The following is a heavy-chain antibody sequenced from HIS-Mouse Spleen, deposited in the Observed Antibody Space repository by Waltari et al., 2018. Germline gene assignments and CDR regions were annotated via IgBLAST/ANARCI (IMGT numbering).Heavy chain of an antibody. Sequence: QVQLQESGPGLVKPSETLSLTCTVSGYSIRSGYYWGWPRKPPGKGLEWIGSIYHSGSTYCNPSLKSRVTISVDTSKNQFSLKLSSVTAADTAVYYCAREPHLQLELAFDIWGQGTMVTVSS. V-gene: IGHV4-38-2*02. CDR1: GYSIRSGYY. J-gene: IGHJ3*02. D-gene: IGHD1-1*01. CDR2: IYHSGST. CDR3: AREPHLQLELAFDI.